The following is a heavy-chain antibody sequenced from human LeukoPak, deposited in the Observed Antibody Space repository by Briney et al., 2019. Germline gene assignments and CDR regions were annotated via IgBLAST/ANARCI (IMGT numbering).Heavy chain of an antibody. CDR3: AKPAAIQYFDY. Sequence: GGSLRLSCAASGFTFRSYAMSWVRQAPGKGLEWVSLINGSGGSTYYADSVKGRFTISRDNSKNTLYLQMNSLRAEDTAVYYCAKPAAIQYFDYWGQGTLVTASS. V-gene: IGHV3-23*01. CDR1: GFTFRSYA. D-gene: IGHD2-2*01. J-gene: IGHJ4*02. CDR2: INGSGGST.